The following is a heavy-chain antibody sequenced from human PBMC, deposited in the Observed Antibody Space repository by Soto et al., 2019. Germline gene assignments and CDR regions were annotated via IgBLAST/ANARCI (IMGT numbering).Heavy chain of an antibody. CDR2: IYYSGST. Sequence: PSETLSLTCTVSGGSISSGDYYWSWIRQPPGEGLEWIGYIYYSGSTYYNPSLNSRLTISVDTSKNQFSLKVSSVTVADTAVYYCARDLDGLHDDTSGPFPRPGWGQGTLVTVSS. V-gene: IGHV4-30-4*01. CDR1: GGSISSGDYY. J-gene: IGHJ1*01. D-gene: IGHD3-22*01. CDR3: ARDLDGLHDDTSGPFPRPG.